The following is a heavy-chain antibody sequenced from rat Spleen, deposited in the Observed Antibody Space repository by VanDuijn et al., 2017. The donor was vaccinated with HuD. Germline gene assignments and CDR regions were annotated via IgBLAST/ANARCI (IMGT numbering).Heavy chain of an antibody. Sequence: QVQLKESGPGLVQQSQTLSLTCTVSGLSLSRNSVSWIRQPPGKGLERMGVICSNGGTDYNSAIKSRLSITRDTSKSQVFLKMNSLQTEVTAMYFCARNRAYYGYNGYFDYWGQGGMVTVSS. J-gene: IGHJ2*01. CDR1: GLSLSRNS. D-gene: IGHD1-9*01. CDR2: ICSNGGT. V-gene: IGHV2-47*01. CDR3: ARNRAYYGYNGYFDY.